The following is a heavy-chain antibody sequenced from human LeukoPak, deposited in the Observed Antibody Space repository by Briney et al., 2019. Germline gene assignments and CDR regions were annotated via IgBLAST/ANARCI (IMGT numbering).Heavy chain of an antibody. CDR3: ARRSAGWEFLDY. CDR1: GYSFTSYW. J-gene: IGHJ4*02. CDR2: IFPGDSDA. Sequence: GESLRISCQGSGYSFTSYWIAWVRQMPGEGLEWMGIIFPGDSDARYSPSFQGQITISADKSITTAYLQWSSLKASDTAMYYCARRSAGWEFLDYWGQGTLVTVSS. D-gene: IGHD3-10*01. V-gene: IGHV5-51*01.